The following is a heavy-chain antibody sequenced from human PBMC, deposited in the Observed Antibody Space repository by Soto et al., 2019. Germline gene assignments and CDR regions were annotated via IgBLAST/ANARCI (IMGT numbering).Heavy chain of an antibody. CDR2: IIPSFGKT. CDR3: ATSGYNYGPFDY. CDR1: GDTFKNYA. J-gene: IGHJ4*01. V-gene: IGHV1-69*01. Sequence: QVQLVQSGAEVRKPGSSVKVSCRASGDTFKNYAISWVRQAPGQGLEWMGGIIPSFGKTDYAQTLHGRVTINGDESTYTAHMELRGLRSDDTALYYCATSGYNYGPFDYWGRGLLVTVSS. D-gene: IGHD2-15*01.